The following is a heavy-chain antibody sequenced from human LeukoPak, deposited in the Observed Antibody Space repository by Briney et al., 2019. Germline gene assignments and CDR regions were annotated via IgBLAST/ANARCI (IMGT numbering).Heavy chain of an antibody. V-gene: IGHV4-34*01. CDR3: ARWRAYDSSGYGYYFDY. D-gene: IGHD3-22*01. Sequence: SETLSLTCAVYGGSFSGYYWSWIRQSPGKGLEWIGEINHSGSTNYNPSLKSRVTISVDTSKNQFSLKLSSVTAADTAVYYCARWRAYDSSGYGYYFDYWGQGTLVTVSS. J-gene: IGHJ4*02. CDR1: GGSFSGYY. CDR2: INHSGST.